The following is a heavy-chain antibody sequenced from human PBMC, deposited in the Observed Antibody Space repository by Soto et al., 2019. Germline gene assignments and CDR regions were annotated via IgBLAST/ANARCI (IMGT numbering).Heavy chain of an antibody. D-gene: IGHD6-19*01. Sequence: ASVKVSCKTSGYPFTSYGINWVRQAPGQGPEWMGWISAYNGKTSYTQKFQGRVTMTTDTSTSTAYMELRSLRSDDTAVYYCARDRLIAVADYWGQGTLVTVSS. CDR2: ISAYNGKT. CDR1: GYPFTSYG. J-gene: IGHJ4*02. V-gene: IGHV1-18*01. CDR3: ARDRLIAVADY.